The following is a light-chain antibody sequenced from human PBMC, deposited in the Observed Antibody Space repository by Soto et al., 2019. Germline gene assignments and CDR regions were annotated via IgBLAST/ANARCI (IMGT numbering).Light chain of an antibody. CDR2: EVR. CDR3: SSYTTRSTRV. Sequence: QSVLTQPASVSGPPGQSITISCTGTSSDVGAYDFVSWYQQHPDKAPKLMIYEVRYRPSGVSNRFSGSKSVNTATLTISGLQAEDEADYYCSSYTTRSTRVFGTGTKVTVL. J-gene: IGLJ1*01. CDR1: SSDVGAYDF. V-gene: IGLV2-14*03.